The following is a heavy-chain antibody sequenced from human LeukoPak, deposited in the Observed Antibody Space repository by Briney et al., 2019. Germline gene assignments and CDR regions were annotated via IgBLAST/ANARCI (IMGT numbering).Heavy chain of an antibody. J-gene: IGHJ5*02. D-gene: IGHD3-3*01. Sequence: GGSLRLSCAASGFTFSSYAMSWVRQAPGKGLEWVSAISGSGGSTYYADSVKGRFTISRDNSKNTLYLQMNSLRAEDTAVYYXAXXPASEYYDFWSGYSPNWFDPWGQGTLVTVSS. CDR3: AXXPASEYYDFWSGYSPNWFDP. CDR2: ISGSGGST. V-gene: IGHV3-23*01. CDR1: GFTFSSYA.